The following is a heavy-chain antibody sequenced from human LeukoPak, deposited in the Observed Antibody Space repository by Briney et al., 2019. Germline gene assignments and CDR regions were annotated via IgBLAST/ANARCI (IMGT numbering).Heavy chain of an antibody. CDR1: GGSISSSTYY. V-gene: IGHV4-39*01. Sequence: PSETLSLTCTVAGGSISSSTYYWGWIRQPPGKGLEWIGSIHYSGSTYHKSSLKSRVTISIDTSKNQVSLELSAVTAADTAIYYCARQDGGTSGPDYWGQGTLVTVSS. CDR2: IHYSGST. J-gene: IGHJ4*02. CDR3: ARQDGGTSGPDY. D-gene: IGHD4-23*01.